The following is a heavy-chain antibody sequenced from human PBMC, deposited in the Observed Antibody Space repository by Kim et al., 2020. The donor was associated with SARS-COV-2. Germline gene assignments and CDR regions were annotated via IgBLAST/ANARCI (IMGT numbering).Heavy chain of an antibody. J-gene: IGHJ4*02. D-gene: IGHD3-22*01. Sequence: GSLRLSCAASGFTFSSYAMHWVRQAPGKGLEWVAVISYDGSNKYYADSVKGRFTISRDNSKNTLYLQMNSLRAEDTAVYYCARDFTMIVVALDYWGQGT. CDR3: ARDFTMIVVALDY. CDR2: ISYDGSNK. V-gene: IGHV3-30*04. CDR1: GFTFSSYA.